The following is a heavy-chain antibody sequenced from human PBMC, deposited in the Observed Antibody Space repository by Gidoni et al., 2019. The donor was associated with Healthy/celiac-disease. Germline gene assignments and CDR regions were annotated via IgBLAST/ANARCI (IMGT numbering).Heavy chain of an antibody. V-gene: IGHV3-33*01. Sequence: QVQLVESGGGVVQHGRSLRRSCASSGVTCSIYGMHWVRQAPGKGLEWGAVRGYDGSNKYYADSVKGRFTISRDNSKNTLYLQMNSLSAEDTAVYYCARSHVGDFTFMDYWGQGTLVTVSS. CDR3: ARSHVGDFTFMDY. D-gene: IGHD4-17*01. CDR1: GVTCSIYG. CDR2: RGYDGSNK. J-gene: IGHJ4*02.